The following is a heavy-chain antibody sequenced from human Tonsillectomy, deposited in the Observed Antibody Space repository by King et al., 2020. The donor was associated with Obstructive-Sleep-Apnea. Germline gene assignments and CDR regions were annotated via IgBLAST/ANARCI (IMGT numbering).Heavy chain of an antibody. J-gene: IGHJ4*02. CDR3: ARVSSYTATFDY. CDR1: GFTFSSYS. D-gene: IGHD5-18*01. V-gene: IGHV3-21*01. CDR2: ISSSSSYL. Sequence: VQLVESGGGLVKPGGSLRLSCAASGFTFSSYSMNWVRQAPGKGLEWVSSISSSSSYLYYADSVKGRFTISRDNAKNSLYLQMNSLRAEDTAVYYCARVSSYTATFDYWGQGALGTVSS.